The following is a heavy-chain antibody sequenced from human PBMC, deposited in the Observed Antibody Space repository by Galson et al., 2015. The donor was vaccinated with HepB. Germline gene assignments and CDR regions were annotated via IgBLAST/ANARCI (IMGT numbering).Heavy chain of an antibody. Sequence: QSGAEVKKPGESLKISCKGSGYSFTSYWIGWVRQMPGKGLEWMGIIYPGDSDTRYSPSFQGQVTISADKSISTAYLQWSSLKASDTAMYYCARQQGEGSSSWYVYSSGQTTYYYYGMDVWGQGTTVTVSS. V-gene: IGHV5-51*01. D-gene: IGHD6-13*01. CDR1: GYSFTSYW. CDR2: IYPGDSDT. CDR3: ARQQGEGSSSWYVYSSGQTTYYYYGMDV. J-gene: IGHJ6*02.